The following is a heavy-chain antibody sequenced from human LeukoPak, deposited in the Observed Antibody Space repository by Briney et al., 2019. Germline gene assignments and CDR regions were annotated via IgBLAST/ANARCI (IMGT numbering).Heavy chain of an antibody. CDR3: TTADFWSPDY. CDR1: GFTFSNAW. D-gene: IGHD3-3*01. CDR2: IKSKTDGGTT. V-gene: IGHV3-15*01. J-gene: IGHJ4*02. Sequence: PRGSQRLSCAASGFTFSNAWMSWVRQAPGKGQEWVGRIKSKTDGGTTDYAAPVKGRFTISRDDSKNTLYLQMNSLKTEDTAVYYCTTADFWSPDYWGQGTLVTVSS.